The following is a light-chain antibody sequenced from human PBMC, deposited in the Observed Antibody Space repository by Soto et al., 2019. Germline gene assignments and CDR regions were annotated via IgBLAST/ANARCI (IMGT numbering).Light chain of an antibody. CDR2: EVT. CDR1: SSEVGAYNF. CDR3: SSYTSSNTPYV. J-gene: IGLJ1*01. Sequence: QSVLTHPASLSGSPGQSITISCTGSSSEVGAYNFVSWYQHHPGKAPKLILYEVTTHPSGVSSRFSGSKSGNTASLTISGLQADDEANYYCSSYTSSNTPYVFGTGTKVTVL. V-gene: IGLV2-14*01.